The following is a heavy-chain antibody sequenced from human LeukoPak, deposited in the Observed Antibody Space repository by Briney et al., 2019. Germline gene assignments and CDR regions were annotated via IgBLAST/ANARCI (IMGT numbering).Heavy chain of an antibody. CDR3: PKDAGNVHSAY. V-gene: IGHV3-30*18. Sequence: GGSLRLSCAACVHTFKRYDMHWVRQAPGKGLEWVTVISYDGSNKYYGDSVKGRFTISRDNSKNTLYLKMNSLRAEDTAVYYCPKDAGNVHSAYWGQGTLVTVSS. J-gene: IGHJ4*02. CDR2: ISYDGSNK. CDR1: VHTFKRYD. D-gene: IGHD2-15*01.